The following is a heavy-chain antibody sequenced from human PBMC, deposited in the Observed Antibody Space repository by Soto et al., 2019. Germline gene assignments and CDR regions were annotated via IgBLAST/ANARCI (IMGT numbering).Heavy chain of an antibody. CDR3: ARTTGRHLDF. J-gene: IGHJ4*02. D-gene: IGHD4-4*01. V-gene: IGHV4-39*01. CDR2: IYYSGTA. Sequence: SETLSLTCTVSYGSISVINVFWCLVRQPPGKGLDLIGNIYYSGTAYFNPSLGTRVTFPVDTSKNQFSLTLYSVTAADTAVYYCARTTGRHLDFWGQGILVTVSS. CDR1: YGSISVINVF.